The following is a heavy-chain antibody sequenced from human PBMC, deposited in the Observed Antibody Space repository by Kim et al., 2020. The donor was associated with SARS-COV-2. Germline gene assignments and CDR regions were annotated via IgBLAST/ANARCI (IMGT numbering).Heavy chain of an antibody. J-gene: IGHJ6*02. V-gene: IGHV3-74*01. D-gene: IGHD6-19*01. Sequence: GGSLRLSCAASGFTFSSYWMHWVRQAPGKGLVWVSRINSDGSSTSYADSVKGRFTISRDNAKNTLYLQMNSLRAEDTAVYYCARAVDGAYYYYGMDVWGQGTTVTVSS. CDR3: ARAVDGAYYYYGMDV. CDR1: GFTFSSYW. CDR2: INSDGSST.